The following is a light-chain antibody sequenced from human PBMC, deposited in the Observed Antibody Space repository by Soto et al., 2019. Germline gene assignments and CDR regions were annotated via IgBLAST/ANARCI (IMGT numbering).Light chain of an antibody. CDR2: VNS. CDR1: SSNIGAGYD. CDR3: QSYDSSLSAVV. V-gene: IGLV1-40*01. J-gene: IGLJ2*01. Sequence: QLVLTQPHSVSGAPGQRVTISCTGSSSNIGAGYDVHWYQQLPGTAPKLLIYVNSNRPSGVPDRFSGSKSGTSASLAITGLQAEDDADYYCQSYDSSLSAVVFGGGTKLTVL.